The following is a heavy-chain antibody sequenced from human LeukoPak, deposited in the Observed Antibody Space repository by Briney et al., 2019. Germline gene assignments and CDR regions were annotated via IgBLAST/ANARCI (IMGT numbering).Heavy chain of an antibody. Sequence: GGSLRLSCVSSGFSLSSYGMHRVRQPPGKGLEWVAVIWYDGTNENYADSVKGRFTISRDNLKSNLYLQMNNLRAEDTAVFYWSSHGGLWGQGSLVTVSS. CDR1: GFSLSSYG. CDR3: SSHGGL. CDR2: IWYDGTNE. V-gene: IGHV3-33*01. J-gene: IGHJ4*02.